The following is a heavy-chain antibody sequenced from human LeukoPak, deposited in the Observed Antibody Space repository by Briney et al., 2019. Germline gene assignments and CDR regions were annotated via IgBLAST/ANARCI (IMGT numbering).Heavy chain of an antibody. CDR1: GDSLSSGSYY. J-gene: IGHJ5*02. D-gene: IGHD3-22*01. CDR3: ARNMTLRDDSSGYTHQWFDP. Sequence: SETLSLTCTVSGDSLSSGSYYWGWIRQPPGKGLEWIGSIYYSGSTSYNPSLKSRVTISVDTSKNQLSLKLSSVTAADTAVYYCARNMTLRDDSSGYTHQWFDPWGQGTLVTVSS. CDR2: IYYSGST. V-gene: IGHV4-39*01.